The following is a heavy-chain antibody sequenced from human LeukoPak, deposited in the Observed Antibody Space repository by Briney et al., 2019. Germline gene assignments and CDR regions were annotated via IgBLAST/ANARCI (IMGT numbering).Heavy chain of an antibody. J-gene: IGHJ2*01. CDR3: ARHRWVTTGWYFDL. CDR2: IDNSGST. Sequence: PSETLSLTCTIFGDSISTYYWSWIRQSPGKGLEWVGSIDNSGSTNHNPSLKSRVTISVDTSKDQFSLRVTSMTAADTAVYYCARHRWVTTGWYFDLWGRGTLVSVSS. CDR1: GDSISTYY. V-gene: IGHV4-59*08. D-gene: IGHD4-17*01.